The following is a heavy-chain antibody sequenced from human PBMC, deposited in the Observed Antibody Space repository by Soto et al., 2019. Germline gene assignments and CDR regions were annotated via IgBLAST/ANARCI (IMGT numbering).Heavy chain of an antibody. J-gene: IGHJ4*02. V-gene: IGHV1-2*04. CDR3: ARSYYDSSGYYHHYFDY. CDR2: INPNSGGT. D-gene: IGHD3-22*01. CDR1: GYTFTGYY. Sequence: ASVKVSCKASGYTFTGYYMHWVRQAPGQGLEWMGWINPNSGGTNYAQKFQGWVTMTRDTSISTAYMELSRLRSDDTAVYYCARSYYDSSGYYHHYFDYWGQGTLVTVSS.